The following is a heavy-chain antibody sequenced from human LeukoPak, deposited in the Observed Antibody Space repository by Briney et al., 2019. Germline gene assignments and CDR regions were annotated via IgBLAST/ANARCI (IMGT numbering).Heavy chain of an antibody. Sequence: GGSLRLSCAASGFTFSTYGMHWVRQAPGKGLEWVAVIWYDGKNKYYADSAKGRFTISRDNSKNTLYLQMNSLRAEDTAVYYCARVHHGDYNDAFDIWGQGTMVTVSS. V-gene: IGHV3-33*01. J-gene: IGHJ3*02. D-gene: IGHD4-17*01. CDR1: GFTFSTYG. CDR2: IWYDGKNK. CDR3: ARVHHGDYNDAFDI.